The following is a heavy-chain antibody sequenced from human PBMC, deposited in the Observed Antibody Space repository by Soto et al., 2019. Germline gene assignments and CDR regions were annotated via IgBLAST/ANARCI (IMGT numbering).Heavy chain of an antibody. CDR1: GFTFSDEN. Sequence: QLVESGGGLVKPGGSLRLSCSASGFTFSDENMSWVRQVPGKGLEWVSGISGGGSYIFYADSVQGRFSISRDNTKNSRFLEMNSLRVEDTAVYYCARDSDCHSTSCFFPPHVWGQGTTVTVSS. D-gene: IGHD2-2*01. J-gene: IGHJ6*02. V-gene: IGHV3-21*06. CDR2: ISGGGSYI. CDR3: ARDSDCHSTSCFFPPHV.